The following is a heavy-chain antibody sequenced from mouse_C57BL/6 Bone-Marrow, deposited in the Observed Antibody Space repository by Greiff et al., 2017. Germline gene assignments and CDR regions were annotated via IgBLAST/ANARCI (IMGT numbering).Heavy chain of an antibody. CDR3: AKRDYYGSFFDD. CDR1: GFSLPSYG. Sequence: QVQLKQSGPGLVAPSQCLSITCNVSGFSLPSYGVSWVRQPPGKGLEWLGVIWGDGSTNNHSALISRLSISKDTSKSQVFLKLNSLQTDDTATYYWAKRDYYGSFFDDWGEGNTRPVAS. D-gene: IGHD1-1*01. CDR2: IWGDGST. J-gene: IGHJ2*01. V-gene: IGHV2-3*01.